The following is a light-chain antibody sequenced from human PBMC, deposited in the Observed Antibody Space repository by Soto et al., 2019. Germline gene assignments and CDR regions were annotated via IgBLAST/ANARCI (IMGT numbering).Light chain of an antibody. CDR3: QQYGSSPGT. Sequence: EIVLTQSPATLSLSPGERATLSFRASQTVSSYLLWYQQKPGQAPRLLIHDASNRASGTPARFSGSGSETDFTLTISRLEPEDFAVYYCQQYGSSPGTFGQGTKVDIK. J-gene: IGKJ1*01. V-gene: IGKV3-20*01. CDR2: DAS. CDR1: QTVSSY.